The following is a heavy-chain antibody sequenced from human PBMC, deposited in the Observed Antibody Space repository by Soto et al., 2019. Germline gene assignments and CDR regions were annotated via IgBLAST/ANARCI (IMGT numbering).Heavy chain of an antibody. D-gene: IGHD3-22*01. Sequence: EVQLLESGGGLVQPGGSLRLSCAASGFTFSSYAMSWVRQAPGKGLEWVSAISGSGGSTYYADSGKGRFTISRDNSKNTLYLQMNSLRAEDTAVYYCAKHDSSGRDWFDTWGQGTLVTVSS. V-gene: IGHV3-23*01. CDR2: ISGSGGST. CDR3: AKHDSSGRDWFDT. CDR1: GFTFSSYA. J-gene: IGHJ5*02.